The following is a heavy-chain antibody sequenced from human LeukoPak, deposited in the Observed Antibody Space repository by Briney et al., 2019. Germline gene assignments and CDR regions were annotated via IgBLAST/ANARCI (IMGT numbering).Heavy chain of an antibody. Sequence: ASVKVSCKASGYTFASYATHWVRQAPGQRLEWMGWISGNNGNTNYAQKFQGRVSMTTDTSSGTAYMDLRNLRFDDTAVYFCARDDRGSHNWYGYYFSGLDVWGQGTTVTVSS. D-gene: IGHD3-3*01. CDR1: GYTFASYA. CDR3: ARDDRGSHNWYGYYFSGLDV. CDR2: ISGNNGNT. J-gene: IGHJ6*02. V-gene: IGHV1-3*01.